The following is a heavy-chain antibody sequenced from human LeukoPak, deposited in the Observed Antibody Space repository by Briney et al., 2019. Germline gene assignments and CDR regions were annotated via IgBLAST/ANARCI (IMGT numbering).Heavy chain of an antibody. CDR2: INPNSGGT. CDR1: GYTFTGYY. Sequence: GASVKVSCKASGYTFTGYYMHWVRQAPGQGLEWMGWINPNSGGTNYAQKFQGRVTITADESTSTAYMELSSLRSEDTAVYYCARGYGGLVVVPADFPWGQGTLVTVSS. V-gene: IGHV1-2*02. J-gene: IGHJ4*02. D-gene: IGHD2-2*01. CDR3: ARGYGGLVVVPADFP.